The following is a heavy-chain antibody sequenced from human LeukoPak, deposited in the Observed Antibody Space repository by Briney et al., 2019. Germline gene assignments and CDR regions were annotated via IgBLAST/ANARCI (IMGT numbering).Heavy chain of an antibody. V-gene: IGHV3-74*01. CDR3: ARAPSEIGGYYPEYLRH. CDR2: IKSDGST. Sequence: PGGSLRLSCAASGFTFSSYWMHWVRQAPGKGLVWVSRIKSDGSTRYADSVKGRFTISRDNAKNTVSLQMTSLRAEDTGVYYCARAPSEIGGYYPEYLRHWGQGTLVIVSS. CDR1: GFTFSSYW. J-gene: IGHJ1*01. D-gene: IGHD3-22*01.